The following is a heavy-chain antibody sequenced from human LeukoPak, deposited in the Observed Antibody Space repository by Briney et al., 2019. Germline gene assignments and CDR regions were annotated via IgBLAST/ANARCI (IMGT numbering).Heavy chain of an antibody. D-gene: IGHD4-23*01. CDR2: INSDGSST. CDR3: ARARFGGNSGYYMDV. Sequence: GGSLRLSCAASGFTFSNYWMHWVRQAPGKRLVWVSRINSDGSSTSYADSVKGRFTISRDNAKNTLYLQMNSLRAEDTAVYYCARARFGGNSGYYMDVWGKGTTVTVSS. V-gene: IGHV3-74*01. J-gene: IGHJ6*03. CDR1: GFTFSNYW.